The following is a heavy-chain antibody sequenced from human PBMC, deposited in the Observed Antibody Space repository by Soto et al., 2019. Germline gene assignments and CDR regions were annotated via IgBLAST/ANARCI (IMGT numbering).Heavy chain of an antibody. V-gene: IGHV4-30-4*01. CDR3: ARFGGYCSGGSRYSSQGLDY. CDR2: IYYSGST. Sequence: SETLSLTYTVSGGSISSGDYYWSWIRQPPGKGLEWIGYIYYSGSTYYNPSLKSRVTISVDTSKNQFSLKLSSVTAADTAVYYCARFGGYCSGGSRYSSQGLDYWGQGTLVTVSS. D-gene: IGHD2-15*01. J-gene: IGHJ4*02. CDR1: GGSISSGDYY.